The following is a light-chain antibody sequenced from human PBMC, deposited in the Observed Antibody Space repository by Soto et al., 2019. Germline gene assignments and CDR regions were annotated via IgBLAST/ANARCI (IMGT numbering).Light chain of an antibody. CDR1: QGIRNA. J-gene: IGKJ4*01. Sequence: DIQMTQSPSSLSASVGDRVTITCRASQGIRNALGWYQQKPGNVPKRLIFTTSRLESGVPSRFSGRRSGTEVTRTSSNLQPEDFAPYYCLQHNPYPLTFGGGTKVEIK. CDR3: LQHNPYPLT. CDR2: TTS. V-gene: IGKV1-17*02.